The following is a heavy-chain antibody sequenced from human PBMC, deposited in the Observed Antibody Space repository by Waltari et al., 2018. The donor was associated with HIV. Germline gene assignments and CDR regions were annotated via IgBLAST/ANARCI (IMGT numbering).Heavy chain of an antibody. CDR2: IIPILGIA. Sequence: QVQLVQSGAEVKKPGSSVKVSCKASGGTFSSYTISWVRQAPGQGLEWMGRIIPILGIANYAQKFQGRVTITADKSTSTAYMELSSLRSEDTAVYYCARPRFGEYYYGMDVWGQGTTVTVSS. J-gene: IGHJ6*02. D-gene: IGHD3-10*01. CDR1: GGTFSSYT. V-gene: IGHV1-69*02. CDR3: ARPRFGEYYYGMDV.